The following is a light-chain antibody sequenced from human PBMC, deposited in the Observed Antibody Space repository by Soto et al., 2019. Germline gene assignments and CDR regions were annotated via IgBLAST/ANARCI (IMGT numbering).Light chain of an antibody. CDR3: QQYSSSPLT. CDR2: GTS. V-gene: IGKV3-20*01. J-gene: IGKJ4*01. CDR1: QSVRSSH. Sequence: EIVLTQSPGTLSLSPGERATLSCRASQSVRSSHLAWYQQMPGQAPRLLIYGTSNRATGIPDRFSGSGSGTDFTLTIIRLEPEDFALYYCQQYSSSPLTFGGGTKVEIK.